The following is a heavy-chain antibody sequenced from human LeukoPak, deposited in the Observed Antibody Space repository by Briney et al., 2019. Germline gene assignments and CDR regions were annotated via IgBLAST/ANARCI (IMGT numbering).Heavy chain of an antibody. D-gene: IGHD3-10*01. Sequence: GGSLRLSCAASGFSFSSFWMHWVRQAPGKGLVWVSRIKSDASSSYYADSVKGRFSISRDNTNNTLYLQMNSPRAEDTAVYYCARGYGDWFDPWGQGTLVTVSS. CDR3: ARGYGDWFDP. CDR2: IKSDASSS. J-gene: IGHJ5*02. CDR1: GFSFSSFW. V-gene: IGHV3-74*01.